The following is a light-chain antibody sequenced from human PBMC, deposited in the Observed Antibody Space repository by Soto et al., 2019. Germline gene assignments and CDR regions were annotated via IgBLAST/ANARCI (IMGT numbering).Light chain of an antibody. V-gene: IGKV3-20*01. CDR1: QSVTSDS. Sequence: EIVLTQSPATLSVSPGEEAILSCRASQSVTSDSLAWYQHKPGQAPRLLIYATSKKATGVPARFGGSATGTEFTLIVNTVQPEDFAVYYFQHYDIAPRTFGPGTKVEVK. CDR3: QHYDIAPRT. CDR2: ATS. J-gene: IGKJ1*01.